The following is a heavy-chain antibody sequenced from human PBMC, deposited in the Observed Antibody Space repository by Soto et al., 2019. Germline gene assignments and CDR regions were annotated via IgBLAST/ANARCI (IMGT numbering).Heavy chain of an antibody. J-gene: IGHJ3*02. CDR2: IYYSGST. CDR3: ARRVEYCSGGSCYIDAFDI. CDR1: GGSISSSSYY. D-gene: IGHD2-15*01. Sequence: QLQLQESGPGLVKPSETLSLTCTVSGGSISSSSYYWGWIRQPPGKGLEWIGSIYYSGSTYYSPSLKRRVTISVDTSKNQFSLKLSSVTAADTAVYYCARRVEYCSGGSCYIDAFDIWGQGTMVTVSS. V-gene: IGHV4-39*01.